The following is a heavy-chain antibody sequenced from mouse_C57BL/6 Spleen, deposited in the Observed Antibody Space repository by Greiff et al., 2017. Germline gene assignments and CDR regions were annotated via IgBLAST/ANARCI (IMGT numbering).Heavy chain of an antibody. CDR3: ARGRDCCGSSGGWFAY. V-gene: IGHV5-4*03. Sequence: EVKLMESGGGLVKPGGSLKLSCAASGFTFSSYAMSWVRQTPEKRLEWVATISDGGSYTYYPDNVKGRFTISRDNAKNNLYLQMSHLKSEDTAMYYCARGRDCCGSSGGWFAYWGQGTLVTVSA. J-gene: IGHJ3*01. CDR1: GFTFSSYA. CDR2: ISDGGSYT. D-gene: IGHD1-1*01.